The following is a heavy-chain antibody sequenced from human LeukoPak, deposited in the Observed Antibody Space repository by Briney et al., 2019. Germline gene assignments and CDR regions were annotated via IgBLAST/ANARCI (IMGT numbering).Heavy chain of an antibody. D-gene: IGHD6-13*01. CDR1: GFTFNKFA. CDR3: ARFSGGHSSSWHPYYFDY. J-gene: IGHJ4*02. CDR2: IKQDGCDK. Sequence: GGSLRLSCAASGFTFNKFAMSWVRQAPGKGLEWVANIKQDGCDKYYVDSVKGRFTISRDNAKNSLYLQMNSLRAEDTAVYYCARFSGGHSSSWHPYYFDYWGQGTLVTVSS. V-gene: IGHV3-7*03.